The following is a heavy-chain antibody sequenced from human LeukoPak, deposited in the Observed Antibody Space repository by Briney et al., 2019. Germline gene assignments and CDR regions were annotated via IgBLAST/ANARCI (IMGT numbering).Heavy chain of an antibody. CDR3: ARHRGHSSSYLIDY. Sequence: SETLSLTCTVSGGSLSSYYWSWIRQPLGKGLEWIGYIYYSGNTDYNPSLKSRVTISVDTSKNQFSLKLSSVTAADTAVYYCARHRGHSSSYLIDYWGQGTLVTVSS. J-gene: IGHJ4*02. CDR1: GGSLSSYY. V-gene: IGHV4-59*08. D-gene: IGHD2-2*01. CDR2: IYYSGNT.